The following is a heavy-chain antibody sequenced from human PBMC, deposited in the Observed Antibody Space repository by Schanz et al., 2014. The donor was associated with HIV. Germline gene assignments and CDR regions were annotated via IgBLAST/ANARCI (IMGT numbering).Heavy chain of an antibody. CDR1: GLTFSSSI. J-gene: IGHJ3*01. CDR2: MSHYGFSK. D-gene: IGHD6-19*01. V-gene: IGHV3-30*09. Sequence: QVQLVESGGGVVQPGRSLRLSCTASGLTFSSSIMHWVRQAPGKGLEWVAGMSHYGFSKYFADSVKGRFAISREDSKNTVHLQMDSLRPEDTAVYYCAREGESSGRAGRFDLWGQGAMVTVSS. CDR3: AREGESSGRAGRFDL.